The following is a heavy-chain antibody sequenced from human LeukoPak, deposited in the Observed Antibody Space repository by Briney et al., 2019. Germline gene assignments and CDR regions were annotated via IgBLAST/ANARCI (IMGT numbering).Heavy chain of an antibody. CDR2: ISSNGGST. CDR3: ARGLPDYGDSRHAFDI. V-gene: IGHV3-64*01. J-gene: IGHJ3*02. CDR1: GFTFSSYA. Sequence: GGSLRLSCAASGFTFSSYAMHWVRQAPGKGLEYVSAISSNGGSTYYANSVKGRFTISRDNSKNTLYLQMGSLRAEDMAVYYCARGLPDYGDSRHAFDIWGQGTMVTVSS. D-gene: IGHD4-17*01.